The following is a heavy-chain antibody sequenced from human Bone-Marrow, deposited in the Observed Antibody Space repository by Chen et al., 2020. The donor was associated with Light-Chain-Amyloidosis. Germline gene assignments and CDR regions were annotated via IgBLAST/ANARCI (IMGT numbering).Heavy chain of an antibody. D-gene: IGHD3-22*01. CDR3: ARNYYDSSGYWFDY. J-gene: IGHJ4*02. CDR2: IYTSGST. CDR1: GGSLSSYY. V-gene: IGHV4-4*07. Sequence: QVQLQESGPGLVQPSETLSTTCTVPGGSLSSYYWSWIRQPAGKGLEWIGRIYTSGSTNYNPSLKSRVTMSVDTSKNQFSLKLSSVTAADTAVYYCARNYYDSSGYWFDYWGQGTLVTVSS.